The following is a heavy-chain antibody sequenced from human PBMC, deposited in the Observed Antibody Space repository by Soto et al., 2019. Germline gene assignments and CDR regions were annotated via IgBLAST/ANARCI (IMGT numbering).Heavy chain of an antibody. Sequence: PGGFLRLSCAVSGFTFGDSYMSWIRQAPGKGLEWLSYISPGSRYPAYADSVKGRFTISRDNAKRSLYLQMMSLTAEDTAIYYCVRGGGGGLFDPWGQGTMVTVSS. CDR1: GFTFGDSY. D-gene: IGHD2-15*01. V-gene: IGHV3-11*06. J-gene: IGHJ5*02. CDR2: ISPGSRYP. CDR3: VRGGGGGLFDP.